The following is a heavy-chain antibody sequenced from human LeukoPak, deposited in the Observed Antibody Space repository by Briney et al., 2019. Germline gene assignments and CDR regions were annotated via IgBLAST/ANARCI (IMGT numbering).Heavy chain of an antibody. V-gene: IGHV4-30-4*01. CDR2: IYYSGST. D-gene: IGHD3-3*01. CDR3: ARTMHYDFWSGYYFNWFDP. Sequence: SQTLSLTCTVSGGSISSGDYYWSWIRQPPGKGLEWIGYIYYSGSTYYNPSLKSRVTTSVDTSKNQFSLKLSSVTAADTAVYYCARTMHYDFWSGYYFNWFDPWGQGTLVTASS. CDR1: GGSISSGDYY. J-gene: IGHJ5*02.